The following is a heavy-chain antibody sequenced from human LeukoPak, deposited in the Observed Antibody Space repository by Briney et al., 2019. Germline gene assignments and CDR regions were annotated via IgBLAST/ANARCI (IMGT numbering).Heavy chain of an antibody. CDR3: ARDSGGRVYNY. J-gene: IGHJ4*02. CDR2: IKQDGSET. D-gene: IGHD6-13*01. CDR1: GFTFTTYW. Sequence: GGSLRLSCAASGFTFTTYWMTWVRQAPGKGLEWVANIKQDGSETYYVDSVKGRFTISRDNAKNSLYLQMNSLRAEDTAVYYCARDSGGRVYNYWGQGTLVTVSS. V-gene: IGHV3-7*03.